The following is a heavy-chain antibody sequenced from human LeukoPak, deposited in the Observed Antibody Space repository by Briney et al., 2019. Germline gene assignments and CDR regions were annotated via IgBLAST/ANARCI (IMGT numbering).Heavy chain of an antibody. V-gene: IGHV1-69*05. D-gene: IGHD3-3*01. J-gene: IGHJ6*03. CDR1: GGTFSSYA. CDR3: ASWSPEPYDFWSGYPPPGAGPYYYYYMDV. Sequence: ASVKVSCKASGGTFSSYAISWVRQAPGQGLEWMGGIIPIFGTANYAQKFQGRVTITTDESTSTAYTELSSLRSEDTAVYYCASWSPEPYDFWSGYPPPGAGPYYYYYMDVWGKGTTVTVSS. CDR2: IIPIFGTA.